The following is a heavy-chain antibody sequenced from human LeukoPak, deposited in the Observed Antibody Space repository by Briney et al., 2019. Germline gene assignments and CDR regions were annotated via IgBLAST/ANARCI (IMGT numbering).Heavy chain of an antibody. V-gene: IGHV3-13*01. CDR3: ARAYGVQQLERRYYYYGMDV. Sequence: GGSLRLSCADSGFTFGRYWMHWVRQATGKGLEWVSAIGTAGDTYYPGSVKGRFTISRENAKNSLYLQMNSLRAGDTAVYYCARAYGVQQLERRYYYYGMDVWGQGTTVTVSS. D-gene: IGHD4-11*01. J-gene: IGHJ6*02. CDR2: IGTAGDT. CDR1: GFTFGRYW.